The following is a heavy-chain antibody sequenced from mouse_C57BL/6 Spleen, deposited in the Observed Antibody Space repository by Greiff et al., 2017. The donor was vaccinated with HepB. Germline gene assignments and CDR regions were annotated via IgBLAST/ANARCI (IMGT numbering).Heavy chain of an antibody. CDR3: ARSGDYDDGGVFDY. CDR1: GYTFTSYW. J-gene: IGHJ2*01. D-gene: IGHD2-4*01. CDR2: IDPSDSYT. V-gene: IGHV1-50*01. Sequence: QVQLQQSGAELVKPGASVKLSCKASGYTFTSYWMQWVKQRPGQGLEWIGEIDPSDSYTNYNQKFKGKATLTVDTSSSTAYMQLSSLTSEDSAVYYCARSGDYDDGGVFDYWGQGTTLTVSS.